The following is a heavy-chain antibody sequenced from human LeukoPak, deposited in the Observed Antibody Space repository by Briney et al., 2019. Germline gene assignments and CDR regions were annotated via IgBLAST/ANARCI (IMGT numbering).Heavy chain of an antibody. CDR3: ARLKAIGEYYFDY. CDR2: IYNSGST. J-gene: IGHJ4*02. V-gene: IGHV4-39*01. CDR1: GGSISSSGYF. D-gene: IGHD3-10*01. Sequence: PSETLSLTCTVSGGSISSSGYFWGWIRQSPGKGLEWIASIYNSGSTYHNPSLESRVTISVDTSNNQFSLKLSSVTAADTAVYYCARLKAIGEYYFDYWGQGTLVTVSS.